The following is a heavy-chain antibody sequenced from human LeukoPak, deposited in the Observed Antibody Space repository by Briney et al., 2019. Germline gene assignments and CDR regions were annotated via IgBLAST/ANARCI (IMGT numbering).Heavy chain of an antibody. J-gene: IGHJ4*02. Sequence: SETLSLTCTVSGDSISSSFYWGWIRQPPGKGLEWIGTIHYNGNTYYNPSLKSRVTVVVGTSKNQFSLKVNSVTAADTAVYYCARIHLGGMISTIEYWGQGALVTVSS. CDR1: GDSISSSFY. D-gene: IGHD1-1*01. V-gene: IGHV4-39*01. CDR3: ARIHLGGMISTIEY. CDR2: IHYNGNT.